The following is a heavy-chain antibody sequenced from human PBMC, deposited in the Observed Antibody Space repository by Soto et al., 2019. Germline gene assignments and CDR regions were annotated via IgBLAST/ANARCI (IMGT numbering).Heavy chain of an antibody. D-gene: IGHD3-10*01. V-gene: IGHV4-30-4*01. CDR2: IYYSGST. Sequence: QVQLQESGPGLVKPSQTLSLTCTVSGGSISSGDYYWSWIRPPPEQGLEYIGYIYYSGSTYYNPSLKSRVTISVDTSKNQFSLKLSSVTAADTAVYYCAREVIIPVREGFDIWGQGTMVTVSS. J-gene: IGHJ3*02. CDR3: AREVIIPVREGFDI. CDR1: GGSISSGDYY.